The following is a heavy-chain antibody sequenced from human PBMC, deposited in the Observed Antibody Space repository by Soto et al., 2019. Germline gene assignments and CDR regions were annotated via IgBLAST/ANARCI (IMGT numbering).Heavy chain of an antibody. Sequence: ASVKVSCKASGYTLTGHYIHWVRQAPEQGPEWMGEIGPESGVTRYAQKFQGRVSMTRDMSTTTVYMELNNLSPDDTAVYYCGRGRSGQIVVFYWGQGTPVTVSS. V-gene: IGHV1-2*02. CDR3: GRGRSGQIVVFY. J-gene: IGHJ4*02. D-gene: IGHD1-26*01. CDR1: GYTLTGHY. CDR2: IGPESGVT.